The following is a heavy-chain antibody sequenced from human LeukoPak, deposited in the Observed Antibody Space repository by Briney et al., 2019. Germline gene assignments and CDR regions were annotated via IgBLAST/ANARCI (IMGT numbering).Heavy chain of an antibody. Sequence: SETLSLTCTVSGGSRSTTYWSWLRQPPGMGLEWGGYISNGGSTNYNPSLRSRVTISIDTSKNQFSLNLNSVTAADTAIYYCATVSTRGSPGYHYFFDSWGQGTLVTVSS. J-gene: IGHJ4*02. CDR2: ISNGGST. CDR1: GGSRSTTY. V-gene: IGHV4-59*01. D-gene: IGHD3-22*01. CDR3: ATVSTRGSPGYHYFFDS.